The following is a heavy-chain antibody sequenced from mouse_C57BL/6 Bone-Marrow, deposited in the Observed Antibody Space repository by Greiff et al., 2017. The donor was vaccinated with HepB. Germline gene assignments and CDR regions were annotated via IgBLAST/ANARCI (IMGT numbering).Heavy chain of an antibody. CDR3: ARESTMVTTWFAY. CDR2: IDPSDSYT. V-gene: IGHV1-69*01. CDR1: GYTFTSYW. Sequence: QVQLQQPGAELVMPGASVKLSCKASGYTFTSYWMHWVKQRPGQGLEWIGEIDPSDSYTNYNQKFKGKSTLTVDKSSSTAYMQLSSLTSEDSAVYYCARESTMVTTWFAYWGQGTLVTVSA. D-gene: IGHD2-2*01. J-gene: IGHJ3*01.